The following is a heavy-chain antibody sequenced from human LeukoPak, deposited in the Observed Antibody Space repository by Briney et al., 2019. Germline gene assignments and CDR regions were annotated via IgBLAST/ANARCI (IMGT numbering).Heavy chain of an antibody. V-gene: IGHV3-9*01. D-gene: IGHD3-22*01. CDR2: ISWNSGSI. CDR1: GFTFDDYA. CDR3: AKDNDSSGTLGGAFDI. Sequence: PGGSLRLSCAASGFTFDDYAMHWVRQAPGKGLEWVSGISWNSGSIGYADSVKGRFTISRDNAKNSLYLQMNSLRAEDTALYYCAKDNDSSGTLGGAFDIWGQGTMVTVSS. J-gene: IGHJ3*02.